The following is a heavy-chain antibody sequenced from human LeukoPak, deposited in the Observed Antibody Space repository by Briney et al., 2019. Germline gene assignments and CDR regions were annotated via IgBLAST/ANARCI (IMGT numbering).Heavy chain of an antibody. D-gene: IGHD3-22*01. J-gene: IGHJ4*02. Sequence: PSETLSLTCTVSGGSISSYYWSWIRQPPGKGLEWIGYIYYSGSTNYNPSLKSRVTISVDTSKNQFSLKLSSVTAADTAVYYCAREVKYYYDSSGSETGFDYWGQGTLVTVSS. V-gene: IGHV4-59*08. CDR3: AREVKYYYDSSGSETGFDY. CDR2: IYYSGST. CDR1: GGSISSYY.